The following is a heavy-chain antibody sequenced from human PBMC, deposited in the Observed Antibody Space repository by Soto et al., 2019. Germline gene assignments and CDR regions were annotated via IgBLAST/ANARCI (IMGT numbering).Heavy chain of an antibody. CDR2: ISNDGRNQ. D-gene: IGHD2-21*02. V-gene: IGHV3-30*18. J-gene: IGHJ3*02. CDR1: GFTYSSYG. CDR3: AKRRSDWGMDAFNI. Sequence: QVQLVESGGGVVQPGRSLRLSCAASGFTYSSYGMHWVRQAPGKGLEWVAVISNDGRNQYYADSVKGQFTISRDNSKNTLYLQMNSLRVEHTAVYYCAKRRSDWGMDAFNIWGEWTIVTVSS.